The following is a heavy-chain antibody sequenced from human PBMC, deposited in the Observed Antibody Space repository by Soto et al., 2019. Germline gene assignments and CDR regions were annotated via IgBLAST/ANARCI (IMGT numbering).Heavy chain of an antibody. CDR2: ISPIFGTA. Sequence: QVQLVQSGAEVKKPGSSVKVSCKASGGTFSSYAISWVRQAPGQGLEWMGGISPIFGTANYGQKFQGKVTITADESTSTAYMELSSLRSEDTAVYYCARTDCGGDCYHWYFDLWGRGTLVTVSS. J-gene: IGHJ2*01. CDR1: GGTFSSYA. CDR3: ARTDCGGDCYHWYFDL. V-gene: IGHV1-69*01. D-gene: IGHD2-21*02.